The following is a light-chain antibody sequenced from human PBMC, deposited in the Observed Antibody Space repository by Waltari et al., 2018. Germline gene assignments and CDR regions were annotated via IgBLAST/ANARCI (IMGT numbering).Light chain of an antibody. CDR1: SSDVGGYNY. Sequence: QSALTQPASVSGSPGQSITISCTGTSSDVGGYNYVSWYQQHPGKAPRLMIYDVSNRPSGVYNRFSGSKAGNTASLTISGLQAEDDADYHCSSYTSSSTLIFGGGTKLTVL. CDR3: SSYTSSSTLI. V-gene: IGLV2-14*03. J-gene: IGLJ2*01. CDR2: DVS.